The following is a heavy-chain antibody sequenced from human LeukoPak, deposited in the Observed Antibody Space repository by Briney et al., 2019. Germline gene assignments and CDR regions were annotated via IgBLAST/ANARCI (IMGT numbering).Heavy chain of an antibody. CDR3: ARGDGPFDY. CDR1: GFTFSSYW. Sequence: GGALRLSCAASGFTFSSYWMHWVRQAPGKGLGWVSRINSDGISTSYAASVKGRFTISRDNAKNSLYLQMNSLRAEDTAVYYCARGDGPFDYWGQGTLVTVSS. D-gene: IGHD2-8*01. V-gene: IGHV3-74*01. CDR2: INSDGIST. J-gene: IGHJ4*02.